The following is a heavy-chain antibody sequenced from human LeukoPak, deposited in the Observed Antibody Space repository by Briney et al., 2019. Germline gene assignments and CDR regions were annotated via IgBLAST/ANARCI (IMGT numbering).Heavy chain of an antibody. D-gene: IGHD3-3*01. CDR2: INPNSGGT. Sequence: ASVKVSCKASGYTFTGYYMHWVRQAPGQGLEWMGWINPNSGGTNYAQKFQGRVTMTRDTSISTAYMELSRLRSDDTAVYYCARSETYYDFWEVDPWGQGTLVTVSS. CDR3: ARSETYYDFWEVDP. CDR1: GYTFTGYY. V-gene: IGHV1-2*02. J-gene: IGHJ5*02.